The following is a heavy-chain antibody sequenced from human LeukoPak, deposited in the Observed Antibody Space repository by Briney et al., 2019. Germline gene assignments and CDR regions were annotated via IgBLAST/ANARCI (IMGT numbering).Heavy chain of an antibody. V-gene: IGHV1-69*05. D-gene: IGHD1-26*01. CDR2: IIPIFGTA. J-gene: IGHJ4*02. CDR1: GGTFSSYA. Sequence: ASVKVSCKASGGTFSSYAISWVRQSPGQGLEWMGGIIPIFGTANYAQKFQGRVTITTDESTSTAYMELSSLRSEDTAVYYCATSHGYSGSSYWGQGTLVTVSS. CDR3: ATSHGYSGSSY.